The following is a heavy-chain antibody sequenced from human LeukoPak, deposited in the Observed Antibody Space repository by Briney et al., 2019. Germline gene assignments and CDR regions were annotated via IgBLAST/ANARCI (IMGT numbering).Heavy chain of an antibody. CDR1: GFSFSTYA. D-gene: IGHD3-3*01. J-gene: IGHJ4*02. CDR2: ISYDGNNK. Sequence: PGGSLRLSCAASGFSFSTYAMHWVRQAPGKGLEWVAVISYDGNNKYYGDSVKGRFTISRDNSKNTLSLQMNSLRAEDTAVYYCARDQRIFGVVLIQGPSFEYWGQGILVTVSS. CDR3: ARDQRIFGVVLIQGPSFEY. V-gene: IGHV3-30*04.